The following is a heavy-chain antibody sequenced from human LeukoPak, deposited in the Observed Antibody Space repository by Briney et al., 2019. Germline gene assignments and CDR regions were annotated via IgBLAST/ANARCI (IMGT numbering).Heavy chain of an antibody. CDR3: AREEGNWFDP. Sequence: SQTLSLTCTVSGGSISSGDYYWSWIRPPPGKGLEWIGYIYYSGSTYYNPSLKSRVIISVDTSKNQFSLKLSSVTAADTAVYYCAREEGNWFDPWGQGTLVTVSS. J-gene: IGHJ5*02. CDR1: GGSISSGDYY. CDR2: IYYSGST. V-gene: IGHV4-30-4*08.